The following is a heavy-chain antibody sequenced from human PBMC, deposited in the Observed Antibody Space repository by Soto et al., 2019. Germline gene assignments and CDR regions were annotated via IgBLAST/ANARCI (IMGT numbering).Heavy chain of an antibody. Sequence: QVQLVESGGGVVQPGRSLRLSCAASGFTFSTYGMHWVRRAPGKGLEWVAFITKDGGKSFYADSVKGRFTISRDNSMNTLFLQMNSLRAEDTATYYCAKVMDSSGSYYQPFHCWGQGTLVTVSS. V-gene: IGHV3-30*18. D-gene: IGHD1-26*01. CDR3: AKVMDSSGSYYQPFHC. J-gene: IGHJ4*02. CDR2: ITKDGGKS. CDR1: GFTFSTYG.